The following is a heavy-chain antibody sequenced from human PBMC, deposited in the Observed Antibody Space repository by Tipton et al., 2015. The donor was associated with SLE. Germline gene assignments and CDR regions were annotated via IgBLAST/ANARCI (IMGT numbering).Heavy chain of an antibody. CDR3: ARDLAARFRFDY. CDR1: GGSISSSSYY. J-gene: IGHJ4*02. CDR2: IYYSGST. D-gene: IGHD6-6*01. V-gene: IGHV4-39*07. Sequence: TLSLTCTVSGGSISSSSYYWGWIRQPPGKGLEWIGCIYYSGSTYYNPSLKSRVTISVDTSKNQFSLKLSSVTAADTAVYYCARDLAARFRFDYWGQGTLVTVSS.